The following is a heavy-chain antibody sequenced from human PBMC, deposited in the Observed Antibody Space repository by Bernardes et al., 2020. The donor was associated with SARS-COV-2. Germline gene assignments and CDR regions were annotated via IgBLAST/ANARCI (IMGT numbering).Heavy chain of an antibody. CDR2: INSYKGNI. Sequence: ASVKVSCKASGYTFTTYGISWMRQAPGQGLEWMGWINSYKGNINYAQKFQGRVTMTTDTPTNTAYMELRSLRSDDTAVYYCARDTVVPAATEYYYYGMDVWGQGTTVTVSS. V-gene: IGHV1-18*01. D-gene: IGHD2-2*01. CDR3: ARDTVVPAATEYYYYGMDV. J-gene: IGHJ6*02. CDR1: GYTFTTYG.